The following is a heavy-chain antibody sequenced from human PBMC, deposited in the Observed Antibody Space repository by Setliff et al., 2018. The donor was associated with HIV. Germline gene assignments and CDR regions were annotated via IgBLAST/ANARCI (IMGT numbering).Heavy chain of an antibody. J-gene: IGHJ2*01. D-gene: IGHD2-21*02. V-gene: IGHV1-3*01. CDR3: ARDGLTVPYCGGDCYDWYFDL. CDR1: GYTFTSYA. Sequence: GASVKVSCKASGYTFTSYAMHWVRQAPGQRLEWMGWINAGNGNTKYSQKFQGRVTITRVTSASTAYMELSSLRSEDTAVYYCARDGLTVPYCGGDCYDWYFDLWGRGTLVTVSS. CDR2: INAGNGNT.